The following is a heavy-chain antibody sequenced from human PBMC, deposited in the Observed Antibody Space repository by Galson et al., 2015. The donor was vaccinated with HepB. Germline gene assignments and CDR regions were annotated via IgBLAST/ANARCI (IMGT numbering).Heavy chain of an antibody. CDR1: GFSFSSYG. Sequence: SLRLSCAASGFSFSSYGLRWVRQAPGKGLGWVSAIVGSGGSTYYADAVKGRFTISRDNSKNTLYLQMNSLRAEYTAVYYCAKVVDGYPDYWGQGTRVTVTS. J-gene: IGHJ4*02. D-gene: IGHD5-24*01. CDR2: IVGSGGST. V-gene: IGHV3-23*01. CDR3: AKVVDGYPDY.